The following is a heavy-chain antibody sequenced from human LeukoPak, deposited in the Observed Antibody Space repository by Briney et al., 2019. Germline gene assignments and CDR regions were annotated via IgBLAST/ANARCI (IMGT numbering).Heavy chain of an antibody. V-gene: IGHV4-34*01. CDR3: ARTDYYGSGKELYFFDF. Sequence: SETLSLTCAVYGGSFSGYYWSWIRQPPGKGLEWIGEINHSGSTNYNPSLKSRVTISVDTSKNQFSLKLSSVTAADTAVYYCARTDYYGSGKELYFFDFWGQGTLVTVSS. CDR1: GGSFSGYY. D-gene: IGHD3-10*01. CDR2: INHSGST. J-gene: IGHJ4*02.